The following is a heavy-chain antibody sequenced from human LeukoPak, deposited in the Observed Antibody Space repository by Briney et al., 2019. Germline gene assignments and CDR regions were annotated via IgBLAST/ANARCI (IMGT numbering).Heavy chain of an antibody. CDR3: GRATRNAYNYYYYMDV. CDR2: IRSGSSDI. D-gene: IGHD1-1*01. J-gene: IGHJ6*03. Sequence: GGSLRLSCAASGFTFSTYAMNWVRQAPGKGLEWVSFIRSGSSDIYYADSVKGRFTISRDNAKDSLYLQMNSLRAEDTAVYYCGRATRNAYNYYYYMDVGGKGPTAPVS. CDR1: GFTFSTYA. V-gene: IGHV3-21*01.